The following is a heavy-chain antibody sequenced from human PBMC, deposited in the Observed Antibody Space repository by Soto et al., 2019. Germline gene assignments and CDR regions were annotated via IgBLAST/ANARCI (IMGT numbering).Heavy chain of an antibody. CDR2: IFHSGKI. J-gene: IGHJ6*02. CDR1: GASISSNHW. CDR3: TMHYYFYFYGMDV. Sequence: QVQLQESGPGLVKPSGTLSLTCAVSGASISSNHWCSWVRQPPGKGLEWIGEIFHSGKIDYNPSLKSRVTMSVDKSKNHFSLNLNSVTAADAAVYYCTMHYYFYFYGMDVWGQGTTVTVSS. V-gene: IGHV4-4*02. D-gene: IGHD3-10*01.